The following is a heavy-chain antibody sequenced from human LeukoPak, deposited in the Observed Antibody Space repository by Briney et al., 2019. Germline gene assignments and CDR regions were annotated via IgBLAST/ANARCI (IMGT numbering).Heavy chain of an antibody. CDR3: ARDFTYYYGSGSYEDY. D-gene: IGHD3-10*01. CDR2: TYYSGST. J-gene: IGHJ4*02. V-gene: IGHV4-31*03. CDR1: GGSISSGGYY. Sequence: SQTLSLTCTVSGGSISSGGYYWSWIRQHPGKGLEWIGYTYYSGSTYYNPSLKSRVTISVDTSKNQFSLKLSSVTAADTAVYYRARDFTYYYGSGSYEDYWGQGTLVTVSS.